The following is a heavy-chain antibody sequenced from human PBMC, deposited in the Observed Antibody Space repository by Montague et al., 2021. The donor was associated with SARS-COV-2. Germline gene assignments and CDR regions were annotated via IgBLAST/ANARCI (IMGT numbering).Heavy chain of an antibody. CDR1: GNSLSNSRYF. CDR2: FYFGGKX. Sequence: SETLSLTCSVSGNSLSNSRYFWGWIRQPPRKGLEWIGSFYFGGKXLYNSSLESRVTISVDTSKNQFSLQLSSVTASDTAVYYCARHSGGSEVAGLDYWGQGILVTASS. J-gene: IGHJ4*02. V-gene: IGHV4-39*01. CDR3: ARHSGGSEVAGLDY. D-gene: IGHD6-19*01.